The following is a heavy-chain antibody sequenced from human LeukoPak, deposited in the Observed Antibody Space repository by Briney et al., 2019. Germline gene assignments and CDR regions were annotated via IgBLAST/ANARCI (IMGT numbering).Heavy chain of an antibody. D-gene: IGHD6-13*01. CDR2: ISYDGSNK. J-gene: IGHJ4*02. CDR3: ANTDTGYSSSWSPRPYFDY. Sequence: PGGSLRLSCAASGFTFSSYGMHWVRQAPGKGLEWVAVISYDGSNKYYADSVKGRFTISRDNSKNTLHLQMNSLRAEDTAVYYCANTDTGYSSSWSPRPYFDYWGQGTLVTVSS. CDR1: GFTFSSYG. V-gene: IGHV3-30*18.